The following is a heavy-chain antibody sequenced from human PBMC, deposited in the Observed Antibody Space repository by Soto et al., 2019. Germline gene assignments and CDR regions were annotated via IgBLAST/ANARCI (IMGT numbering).Heavy chain of an antibody. Sequence: RLSCAASGFTLSSYAMHWVRQAPGKGLEWVAVISYDGSNKYYADSVKGRFTISRDNSKNTLYLQMNSLRAEDTAVYYCARDTWRSDYYYGMDVWGQGTTVTVSS. J-gene: IGHJ6*02. CDR1: GFTLSSYA. V-gene: IGHV3-30-3*01. CDR3: ARDTWRSDYYYGMDV. CDR2: ISYDGSNK.